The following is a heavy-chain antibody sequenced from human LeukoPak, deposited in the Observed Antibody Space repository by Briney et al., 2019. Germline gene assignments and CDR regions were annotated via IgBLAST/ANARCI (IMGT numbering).Heavy chain of an antibody. CDR1: GFTFSTYA. CDR3: AKDKAVAGTFDY. J-gene: IGHJ4*02. D-gene: IGHD6-19*01. V-gene: IGHV3-23*01. CDR2: ISGSGGST. Sequence: PGGSLRLSCAASGFTFSTYAVNWVRQAPGKGLEWVSTISGSGGSTYYADSVKGRFTISRDNSKNTLYLQMNSLRAEDTAVYYCAKDKAVAGTFDYWGQGTLVTVSS.